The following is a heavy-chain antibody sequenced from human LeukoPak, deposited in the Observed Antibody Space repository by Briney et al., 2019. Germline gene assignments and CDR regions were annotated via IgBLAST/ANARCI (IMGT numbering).Heavy chain of an antibody. D-gene: IGHD3-16*01. CDR3: ARGGGLDV. Sequence: GGSLRLSCAASGFTFSSYWMNWARQAPGKGLEWVACINHNGNVNYYVDSVKGRFTISRDNAKNSLYLQMSNLRAEDTAVYFCARGGGLDVWGQGATVTVSS. J-gene: IGHJ6*02. CDR2: INHNGNVN. V-gene: IGHV3-7*03. CDR1: GFTFSSYW.